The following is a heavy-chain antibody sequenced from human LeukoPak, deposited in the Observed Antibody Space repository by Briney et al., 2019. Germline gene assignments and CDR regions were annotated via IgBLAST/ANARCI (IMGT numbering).Heavy chain of an antibody. Sequence: SETLPATLTVSGGSIRPYYWRWIRQSPGKGLEFIAWIHYSGRTYYHPSFKSRVNISLGTSKNQFSLRLSSVTAADTAVYYCARHSPATSNPLVYWAERPLVTVSS. CDR2: IHYSGRT. CDR3: ARHSPATSNPLVY. J-gene: IGHJ4*02. CDR1: GGSIRPYY. V-gene: IGHV4-59*08. D-gene: IGHD6-25*01.